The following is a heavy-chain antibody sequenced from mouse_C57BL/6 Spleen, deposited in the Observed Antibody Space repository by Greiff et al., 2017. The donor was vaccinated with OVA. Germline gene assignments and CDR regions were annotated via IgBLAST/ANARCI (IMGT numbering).Heavy chain of an antibody. CDR3: ARGGGYYFDY. CDR1: GYTFTSYW. V-gene: IGHV1-61*01. Sequence: QVQLQQSGAELVRPGSSVKLSCKASGYTFTSYWMDWVKQRPGQGLEWIGNIYPSDSETHYNQKFKDKATLTVDKSSSTAYMQLSSLTSEDSAVDYCARGGGYYFDYWGQGTTLTVSS. J-gene: IGHJ2*01. CDR2: IYPSDSET. D-gene: IGHD1-1*02.